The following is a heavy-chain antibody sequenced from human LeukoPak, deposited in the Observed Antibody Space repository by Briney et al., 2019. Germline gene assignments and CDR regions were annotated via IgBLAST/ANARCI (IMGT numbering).Heavy chain of an antibody. V-gene: IGHV3-74*01. J-gene: IGHJ3*02. Sequence: GGSLRLSCAASGFTFSSYWMHWVRQAPGKGLVWVSRINSDGSTTSYADYVGGRFTISRDNAKNTLYLQMNSLRAEDTAVYYCAGDSYAFNIWGQGTMVTVSS. CDR1: GFTFSSYW. CDR2: INSDGSTT. CDR3: AGDSYAFNI.